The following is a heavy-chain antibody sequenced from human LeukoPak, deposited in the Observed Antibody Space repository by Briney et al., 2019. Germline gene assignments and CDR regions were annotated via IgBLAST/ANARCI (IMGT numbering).Heavy chain of an antibody. CDR2: IYYSGST. J-gene: IGHJ4*02. CDR1: GGSTSSGDYY. D-gene: IGHD5-24*01. Sequence: SETLSLTCTVSGGSTSSGDYYWSWIRQPPGKGLEWIGYIYYSGSTYYNPSLKSRVTISVDTSKNQFSLKLSSVTAADTAVYYCARVSSRWLQDYYFDYWGQGTLVTVSS. CDR3: ARVSSRWLQDYYFDY. V-gene: IGHV4-30-4*01.